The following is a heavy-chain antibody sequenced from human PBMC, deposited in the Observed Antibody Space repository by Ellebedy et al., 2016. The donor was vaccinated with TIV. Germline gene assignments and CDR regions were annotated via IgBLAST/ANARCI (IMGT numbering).Heavy chain of an antibody. J-gene: IGHJ4*02. V-gene: IGHV4-61*01. CDR2: ISYSGTT. CDR1: DDSSTTNTFY. D-gene: IGHD2-2*01. Sequence: SETLSLTCTVSDDSSTTNTFYWTWIRQPPGKGLEWIGYISYSGTTNYNPSLKSRVTISSDTSKRQFSLKLSSVTAADTAVYYCARGGHTIHGLIMPYYFDYWGQGNLVTVS. CDR3: ARGGHTIHGLIMPYYFDY.